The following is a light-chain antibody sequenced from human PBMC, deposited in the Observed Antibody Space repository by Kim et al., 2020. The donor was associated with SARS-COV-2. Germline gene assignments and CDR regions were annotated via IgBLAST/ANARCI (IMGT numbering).Light chain of an antibody. CDR3: AAWDDSLSGRV. CDR1: RSNIGSNT. V-gene: IGLV1-44*01. Sequence: QSVLTQPPSASGTPGQRVTISCFGSRSNIGSNTVNWYQHLPGTAPKVLMYTDNERPSGVPDRFSGSKSGSSASLVISALQSEDEADYYCAAWDDSLSGRVFGGGTPLTVL. CDR2: TDN. J-gene: IGLJ3*02.